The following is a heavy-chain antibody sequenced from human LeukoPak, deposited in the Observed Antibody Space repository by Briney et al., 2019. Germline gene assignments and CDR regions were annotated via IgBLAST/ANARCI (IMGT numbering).Heavy chain of an antibody. CDR2: ISGSGGST. CDR1: GFAFSSYA. Sequence: PGGSLRLSCAASGFAFSSYAMSWVRQAPGKGLEWVSAISGSGGSTYYADSVKGRFTISRDNSKNTLYLQMNSLRAEDTAVYYCAKTDLLLWFGESGRYGMDVWGQGTTVTVSS. J-gene: IGHJ6*02. D-gene: IGHD3-10*01. CDR3: AKTDLLLWFGESGRYGMDV. V-gene: IGHV3-23*01.